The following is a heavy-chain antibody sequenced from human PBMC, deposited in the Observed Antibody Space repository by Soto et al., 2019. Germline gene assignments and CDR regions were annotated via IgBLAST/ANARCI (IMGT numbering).Heavy chain of an antibody. CDR1: GFTFSSYS. Sequence: GGSLRLSCAASGFTFSSYSMNWVRQAPGKGLEWVSSISSSSSYIYYADSVKGRFTISRDNAKNSLYLQMNSLRAEDTAVYYCARIPLGELSLDYWGQGTLVTVSS. D-gene: IGHD3-16*02. CDR3: ARIPLGELSLDY. CDR2: ISSSSSYI. J-gene: IGHJ4*02. V-gene: IGHV3-21*01.